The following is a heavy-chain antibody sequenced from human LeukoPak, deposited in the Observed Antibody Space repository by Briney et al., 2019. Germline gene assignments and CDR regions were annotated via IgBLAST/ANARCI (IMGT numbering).Heavy chain of an antibody. CDR1: GFTFKDYG. V-gene: IGHV3-9*01. CDR3: AKHMRATNTYSFFGLDV. J-gene: IGHJ6*02. D-gene: IGHD1-26*01. CDR2: INWNGGGT. Sequence: GGSLRLSCAATGFTFKDYGMHWVRQPPGKGLEWVSSINWNGGGTDYADSVKGRFTISRDNAKNSLYLQLSSLRPEDTALYYCAKHMRATNTYSFFGLDVWSQGTTVTVSS.